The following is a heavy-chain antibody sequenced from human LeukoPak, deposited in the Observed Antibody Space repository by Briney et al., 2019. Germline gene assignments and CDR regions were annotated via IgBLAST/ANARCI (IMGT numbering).Heavy chain of an antibody. CDR2: ISSNGGST. D-gene: IGHD3-22*01. V-gene: IGHV3-64*01. CDR1: GFTFSSYA. Sequence: GGSLRLSCAASGFTFSSYAMHWVRQAPGKGLEYVSAISSNGGSTYYANSVKGRFTISRDNSKNTLYLQMGSLRAEDMAVYYCASYDSSGYHLGYWGQGTLVTVSS. CDR3: ASYDSSGYHLGY. J-gene: IGHJ4*02.